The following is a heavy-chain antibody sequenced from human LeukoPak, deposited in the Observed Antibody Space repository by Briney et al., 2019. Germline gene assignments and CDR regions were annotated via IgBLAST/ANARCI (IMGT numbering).Heavy chain of an antibody. J-gene: IGHJ3*02. V-gene: IGHV4-59*01. CDR2: IYDSGST. D-gene: IGHD1-26*01. CDR1: GGSISSYY. Sequence: PSETLSLTCTVSGGSISSYYWSWIRQPPGKGLEWLGYIYDSGSTNHNPSLKSRVTISVDTSKNQFSLNLSSVTAADTAVYYCARKVELSDAFDIWGQGTMVTVSS. CDR3: ARKVELSDAFDI.